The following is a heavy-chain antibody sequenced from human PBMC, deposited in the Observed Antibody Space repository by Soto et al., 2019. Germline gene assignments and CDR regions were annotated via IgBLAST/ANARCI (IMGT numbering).Heavy chain of an antibody. D-gene: IGHD5-18*01. V-gene: IGHV3-30*18. CDR1: GFTFSSYG. CDR2: ISYDGSNK. Sequence: VQLVESGGGVVQPGRSLRLSFAASGFTFSSYGMHWVRQAPGKGLEWVAVISYDGSNKYYADSVKGRFTISRDNSKNTLYLQMNSMRAEDTAVYYCAKDKYSYLDYWCQGTLVTVSA. CDR3: AKDKYSYLDY. J-gene: IGHJ4*02.